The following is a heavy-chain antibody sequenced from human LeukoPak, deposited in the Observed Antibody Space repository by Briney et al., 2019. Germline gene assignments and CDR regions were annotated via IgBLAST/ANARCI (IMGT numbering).Heavy chain of an antibody. Sequence: PSETLSLTCTVSRGSISNNDYYWGWIRQPPGMGLEWIGSIYYSGSTNYNPSLKSRVTISVDTSKNQFSLKLSSVTAADTAIYYCASIRFTNYNRVFDFWGQGTLVTVSS. D-gene: IGHD1-7*01. CDR1: RGSISNNDYY. CDR3: ASIRFTNYNRVFDF. J-gene: IGHJ4*02. V-gene: IGHV4-39*01. CDR2: IYYSGST.